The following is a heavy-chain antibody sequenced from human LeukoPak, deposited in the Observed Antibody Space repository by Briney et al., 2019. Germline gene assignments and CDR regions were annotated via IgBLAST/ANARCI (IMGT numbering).Heavy chain of an antibody. V-gene: IGHV4-59*01. D-gene: IGHD6-19*01. CDR1: GGSISSYY. CDR3: ARASRASIAVAASLGYFDH. Sequence: KSSETLSLTCTVSGGSISSYYWSWIRQPPGKGPEWIGYIHYSGSTNYNPSLKSRVTISVDTSKNQFSLKLSSVTAADTAVYYCARASRASIAVAASLGYFDHWGRGTLVTVSS. J-gene: IGHJ2*01. CDR2: IHYSGST.